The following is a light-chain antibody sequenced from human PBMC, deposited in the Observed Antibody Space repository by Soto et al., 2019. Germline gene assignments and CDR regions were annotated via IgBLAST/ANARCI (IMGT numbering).Light chain of an antibody. V-gene: IGKV3-11*01. CDR3: QQRVNRVT. CDR1: QSVTTY. J-gene: IGKJ4*01. CDR2: DSS. Sequence: EIVLTQSPATLSLSPGDRASLSCRASQSVTTYLAWYQQKPGQAPRLLIYDSSNRATGIPARFSGSGSGTDFTLTISSLESEDFAVYYCQQRVNRVTFGGGTKVDIK.